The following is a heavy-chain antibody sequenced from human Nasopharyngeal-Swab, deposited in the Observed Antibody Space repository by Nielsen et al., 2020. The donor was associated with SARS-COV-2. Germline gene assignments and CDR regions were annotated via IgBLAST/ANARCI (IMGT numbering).Heavy chain of an antibody. D-gene: IGHD3-10*01. CDR3: ALYYYGSGNYDY. CDR2: ISAYNGNT. Sequence: ASVKVSCKASGGTFSSYAISWVRQAPGQGLEWMGWISAYNGNTNYAQKLQGRVTMTTDTSTSTAYMELRSLRSDDTAVYYCALYYYGSGNYDYWGQGTLVTVSS. V-gene: IGHV1-18*01. J-gene: IGHJ4*02. CDR1: GGTFSSYA.